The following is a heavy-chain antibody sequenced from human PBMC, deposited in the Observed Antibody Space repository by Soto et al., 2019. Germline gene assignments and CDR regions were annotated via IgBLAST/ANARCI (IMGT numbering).Heavy chain of an antibody. J-gene: IGHJ4*02. Sequence: QVRLQQWGAGLLKSSETLSRTCAVFGGSFSGYYWTWIRQPPGKGLEWIGEINHSGSTNYNPSLKSRVTISIDTSKNQFSLKLSSVTSADTAVYYCARVYGDFPYYFDYLGQGTLVTVSS. CDR2: INHSGST. CDR1: GGSFSGYY. CDR3: ARVYGDFPYYFDY. V-gene: IGHV4-34*01. D-gene: IGHD2-21*02.